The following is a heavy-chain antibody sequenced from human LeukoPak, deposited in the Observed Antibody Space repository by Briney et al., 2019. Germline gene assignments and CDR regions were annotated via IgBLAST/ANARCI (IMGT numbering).Heavy chain of an antibody. CDR1: GGSISSGDYY. CDR2: IYYSGST. D-gene: IGHD2-2*01. V-gene: IGHV4-30-4*08. Sequence: PSQTLFLTCTVSGGSISSGDYYWNWIRQPPGKGLEWIGYIYYSGSTYYNPSLKSRVTISVDTSKNQFSLKLSSVTAADTAVYYCARYTVVPVFDYWGQGTLVTVPS. J-gene: IGHJ4*02. CDR3: ARYTVVPVFDY.